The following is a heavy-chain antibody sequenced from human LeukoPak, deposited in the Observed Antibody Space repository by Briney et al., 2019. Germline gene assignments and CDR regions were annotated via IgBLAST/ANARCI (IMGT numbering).Heavy chain of an antibody. Sequence: GGSLRLSCAASGFTFNNCAMNWVRQPVGKGLEWVAVISYDGNNEYYADSVKGRFTISRDNSKNTLYLQMNSLRTEDTAVYYCARPFHKFFDYWGQGTLVTVSS. V-gene: IGHV3-30-3*01. J-gene: IGHJ4*02. CDR1: GFTFNNCA. D-gene: IGHD3-3*02. CDR2: ISYDGNNE. CDR3: ARPFHKFFDY.